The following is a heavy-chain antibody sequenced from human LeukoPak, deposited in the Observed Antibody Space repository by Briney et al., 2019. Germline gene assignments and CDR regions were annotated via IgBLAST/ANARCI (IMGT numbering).Heavy chain of an antibody. CDR2: IIPVLGIA. CDR1: GGTFSSYA. D-gene: IGHD6-19*01. Sequence: GSSVKVSCKASGGTFSSYAISWVRQAPGQGLEWMGRIIPVLGIANYAQKFQGRVTITADKSTSTAYMELSSLRSEDTAVYYCARCRLYGAVAVNWFDPWGQGTLVTVPS. CDR3: ARCRLYGAVAVNWFDP. V-gene: IGHV1-69*04. J-gene: IGHJ5*02.